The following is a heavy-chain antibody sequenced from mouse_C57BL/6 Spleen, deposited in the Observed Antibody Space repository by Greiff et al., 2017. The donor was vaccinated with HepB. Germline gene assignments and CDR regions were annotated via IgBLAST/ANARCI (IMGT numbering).Heavy chain of an antibody. CDR3: TTDYGSSYGYFDV. V-gene: IGHV14-4*01. D-gene: IGHD1-1*01. CDR1: GFNIKDDY. CDR2: IDPENGDT. J-gene: IGHJ1*03. Sequence: EVQLQQSGAELVRPGASVKLSCTASGFNIKDDYMHWVKQRPEQGLEWIGWIDPENGDTEYASKFQGKATITADTSSNTAYRQLSSLTSEDTAVYYCTTDYGSSYGYFDVWGTGTTVTVSS.